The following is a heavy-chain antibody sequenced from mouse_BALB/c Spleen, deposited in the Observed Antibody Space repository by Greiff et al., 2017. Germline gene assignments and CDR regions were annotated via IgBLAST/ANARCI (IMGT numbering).Heavy chain of an antibody. D-gene: IGHD1-2*01. J-gene: IGHJ2*01. CDR1: GFTFSSYG. V-gene: IGHV5-6*01. CDR2: ISSGDSYT. Sequence: EVMLVESGGELVKPGGSLKLSCAASGFTFSSYGMSWVRQSPDKSLEWVGTISSGDSYTDYPDSVKGRVTISRDNAKNTPYLQMNSLKSEDAAMDYCARVGAHYYGGGGYLDYWGQGTTLTVSS. CDR3: ARVGAHYYGGGGYLDY.